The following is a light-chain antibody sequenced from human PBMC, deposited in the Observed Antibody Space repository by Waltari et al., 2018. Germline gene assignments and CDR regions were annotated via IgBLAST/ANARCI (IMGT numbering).Light chain of an antibody. CDR3: QQYGNTPRT. CDR2: DTS. Sequence: EIVLTQSPGTLSLSPGERAPLSCRASQSVSRNFVAWYQQKPGQAPRLLIYDTSSRASGIPDRFSGSGSGTDFTLTISSLEPEDIGTFYCQQYGNTPRTFGQGTKVEIK. V-gene: IGKV3-20*01. CDR1: QSVSRNF. J-gene: IGKJ1*01.